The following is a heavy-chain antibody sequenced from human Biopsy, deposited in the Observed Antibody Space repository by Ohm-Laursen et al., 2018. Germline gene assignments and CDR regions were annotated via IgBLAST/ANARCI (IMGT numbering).Heavy chain of an antibody. CDR1: GFIFSDYG. J-gene: IGHJ6*02. D-gene: IGHD3-9*01. CDR2: ISGSSNNI. V-gene: IGHV3-9*01. Sequence: SLRLSCAASGFIFSDYGMHWVRQAPGKGLEWVSGISGSSNNIIYADSVRGRFTISRDNAKSSLYLEMNSLRSEDTAFYYCAKDKNDILTPGEGLDVWGHGTTVTVSS. CDR3: AKDKNDILTPGEGLDV.